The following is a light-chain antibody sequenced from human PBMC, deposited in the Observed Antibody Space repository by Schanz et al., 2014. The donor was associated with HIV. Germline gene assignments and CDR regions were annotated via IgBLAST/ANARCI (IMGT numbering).Light chain of an antibody. J-gene: IGLJ2*01. CDR3: CSYAGSSTFEV. V-gene: IGLV2-23*02. CDR2: EVS. Sequence: QSALTQPASVSGSPGQLVTISCTGTSSDVGGYNRVSWFQQSPGTAPKLMIYEVSKRPSGVSNRFSGSKSGNTASLTISGLQAEDEADYYCCSYAGSSTFEVFGGGTKLTVL. CDR1: SSDVGGYNR.